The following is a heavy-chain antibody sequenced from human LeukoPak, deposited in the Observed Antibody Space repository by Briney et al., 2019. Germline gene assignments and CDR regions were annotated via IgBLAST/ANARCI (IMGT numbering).Heavy chain of an antibody. D-gene: IGHD1-20*01. CDR3: ARVNWNYLYYGMDV. CDR1: GFIFSSYS. J-gene: IGHJ6*02. V-gene: IGHV3-21*01. CDR2: ISSSSSYI. Sequence: GGSLRLSCAASGFIFSSYSMNWVRQASGKGLEWVSSISSSSSYIYYADSVKGRFTISRDNAKNSLYLQMNSLRAEDTAVYYCARVNWNYLYYGMDVWGQGTTVTVSS.